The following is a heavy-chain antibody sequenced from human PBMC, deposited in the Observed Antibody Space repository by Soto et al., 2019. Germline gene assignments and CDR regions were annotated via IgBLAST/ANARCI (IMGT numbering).Heavy chain of an antibody. CDR2: IYYSGST. J-gene: IGHJ4*02. CDR3: ARGRGYSYGSYFDY. CDR1: GGSVSSGSYY. D-gene: IGHD5-18*01. Sequence: SETLSLTCTVSGGSVSSGSYYWSWIRQPPGKGLEWIGYIYYSGSTNYNPSLKSRVTISGDTSKNQFSLNLSSATAADTAVYYCARGRGYSYGSYFDYWGQGTLVTVSS. V-gene: IGHV4-61*01.